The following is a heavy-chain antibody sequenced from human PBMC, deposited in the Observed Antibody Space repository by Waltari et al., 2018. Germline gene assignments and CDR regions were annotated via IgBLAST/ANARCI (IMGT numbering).Heavy chain of an antibody. V-gene: IGHV4-34*01. Sequence: QVQLQQWGAGLLKPSETLSLTCAVYGGSFSGYSWSWISQPPGKGLECIGEIKHSGSTNYNPSLKSRVTISVDTSKNQFSLKLSSVTAADTAVYYCARGIYCSGGSCHFDYWGQGTLVTVSS. CDR2: IKHSGST. CDR3: ARGIYCSGGSCHFDY. D-gene: IGHD2-15*01. J-gene: IGHJ4*02. CDR1: GGSFSGYS.